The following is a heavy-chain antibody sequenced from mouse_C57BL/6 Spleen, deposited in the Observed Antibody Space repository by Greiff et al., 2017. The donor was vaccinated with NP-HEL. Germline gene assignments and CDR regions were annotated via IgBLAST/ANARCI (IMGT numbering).Heavy chain of an antibody. V-gene: IGHV1-7*01. D-gene: IGHD1-1*01. J-gene: IGHJ2*01. Sequence: QVQLQQSGAELAKPGASVKLSCKASGYTFTSYWMHWVKQRPGQGLEWIGYINPSSGYTKYNQKFKDKATLTADKSSSTAYMQLSSLTYEDSAVYYCARGTDGSSLYFDYWGQGTTLTVSS. CDR3: ARGTDGSSLYFDY. CDR2: INPSSGYT. CDR1: GYTFTSYW.